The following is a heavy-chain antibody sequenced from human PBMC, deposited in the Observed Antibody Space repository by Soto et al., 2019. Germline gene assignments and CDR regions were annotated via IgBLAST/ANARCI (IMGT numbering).Heavy chain of an antibody. D-gene: IGHD2-15*01. Sequence: QVQLVQSGAEVKKPGASVKVSCKTSGDTFIGYYMHWVRQAPGQGLEWMGWINPNSGDTKYAQKFQGWVTMTRDTSVSTAYMEVSRLKSDDTAVYYCAREGGYCSGGSCFDYWGQGTLVTVSS. CDR2: INPNSGDT. CDR1: GDTFIGYY. CDR3: AREGGYCSGGSCFDY. V-gene: IGHV1-2*04. J-gene: IGHJ4*02.